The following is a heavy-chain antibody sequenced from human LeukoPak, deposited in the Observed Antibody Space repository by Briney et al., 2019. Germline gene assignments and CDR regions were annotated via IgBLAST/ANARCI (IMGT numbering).Heavy chain of an antibody. CDR3: ARDPGRGDIVAEPH. D-gene: IGHD2-2*01. J-gene: IGHJ4*02. Sequence: PGGSLRLSCAASGFTFSSYSMNWVRQAPGKGLEWVSYISSSSSTIYYADSVKGRFTISRDNAKNSLYLQINSLRAKDPAVYYCARDPGRGDIVAEPHWGQGTLVTVSS. CDR2: ISSSSSTI. CDR1: GFTFSSYS. V-gene: IGHV3-48*01.